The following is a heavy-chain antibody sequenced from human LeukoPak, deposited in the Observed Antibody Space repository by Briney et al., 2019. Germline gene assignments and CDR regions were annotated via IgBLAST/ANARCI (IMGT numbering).Heavy chain of an antibody. V-gene: IGHV4-30-2*01. CDR3: ARVPTMVRGVGGSFDY. CDR2: IYHSGYT. J-gene: IGHJ4*02. D-gene: IGHD3-10*01. CDR1: GGSISSGGYY. Sequence: TLSLTCTVSGGSISSGGYYWSWIRQPPGKGLEWIGYIYHSGYTYYNTSLKSRVTISVDTSKNQFSLKLSSVTAADTAVYYCARVPTMVRGVGGSFDYWGQGTLVTVSS.